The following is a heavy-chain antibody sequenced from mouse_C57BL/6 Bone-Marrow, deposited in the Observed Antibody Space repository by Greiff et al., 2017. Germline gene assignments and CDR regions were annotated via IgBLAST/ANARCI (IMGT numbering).Heavy chain of an antibody. V-gene: IGHV1-59*01. CDR3: ARYYGGSYPWFAY. D-gene: IGHD1-1*01. J-gene: IGHJ3*01. Sequence: QVQLQQPGAELVRPGTSVKLSCKASGYTFTSYWMHWVKQRPGQGLEWIGVIDPSDSYTNYTQKFKGKATLTVDTSSSAAYMQLSSLTSEDSAVYYCARYYGGSYPWFAYWGQGTLVTVSA. CDR2: IDPSDSYT. CDR1: GYTFTSYW.